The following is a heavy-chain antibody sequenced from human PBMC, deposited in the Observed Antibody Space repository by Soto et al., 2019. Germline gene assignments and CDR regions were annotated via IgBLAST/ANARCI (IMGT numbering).Heavy chain of an antibody. Sequence: SETLSPPSPASGGSSTGFFWGWVRAPPGKKQAGIGDIYFSGSTHHNPSLKSRGTLSLDTSRNQFSLKLSSVTAADTAGYYCARYSSTSCSPAYCFDVWGQGTRVTVSS. CDR1: GGSSTGFF. CDR2: IYFSGST. CDR3: ARYSSTSCSPAYCFDV. V-gene: IGHV4-59*01. J-gene: IGHJ4*02. D-gene: IGHD2-2*01.